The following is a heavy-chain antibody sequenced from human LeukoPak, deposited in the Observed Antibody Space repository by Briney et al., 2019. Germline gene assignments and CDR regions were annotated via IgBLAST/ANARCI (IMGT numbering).Heavy chain of an antibody. CDR1: GGSFSSHY. J-gene: IGHJ3*01. CDR2: ISYIGST. CDR3: ARDPTTVTKGLDL. V-gene: IGHV4-59*11. Sequence: SETLSFTCTVSGGSFSSHYWSWIRQPPGKGLEWIGYISYIGSTNYNPSLKSRVTISVDTSKNQFSLKLSSVTAADAAVYFCARDPTTVTKGLDLWGQGTMVTVSS. D-gene: IGHD4-17*01.